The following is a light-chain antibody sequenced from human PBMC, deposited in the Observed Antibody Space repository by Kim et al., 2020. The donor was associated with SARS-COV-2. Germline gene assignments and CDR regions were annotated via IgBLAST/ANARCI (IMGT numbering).Light chain of an antibody. J-gene: IGLJ3*02. CDR1: DIGHVH. Sequence: VSPGETAVLTCGGDDIGHVHVHWYQQKPGQAPVLVIYFDADRPAGISERFSGSNSGSTATLTISRAEAGDEADYYCQVWDTTTRRVFGAGTQLTVL. V-gene: IGLV3-21*04. CDR2: FDA. CDR3: QVWDTTTRRV.